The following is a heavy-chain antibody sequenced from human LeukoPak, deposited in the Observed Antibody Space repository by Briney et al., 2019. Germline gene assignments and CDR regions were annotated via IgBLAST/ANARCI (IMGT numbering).Heavy chain of an antibody. CDR3: ARHSSTYYDFWSGRHDSYYGMDV. Sequence: PGESLKISCKDSGYSFTSYWIGWVRQMPGKGLEWMGIIYPGDSDTRYSPSFQGQVTISADKSISTAYLQWSSLKASDTAMYYCARHSSTYYDFWSGRHDSYYGMDVWGQGTTVTVSS. CDR1: GYSFTSYW. D-gene: IGHD3-3*01. V-gene: IGHV5-51*01. CDR2: IYPGDSDT. J-gene: IGHJ6*02.